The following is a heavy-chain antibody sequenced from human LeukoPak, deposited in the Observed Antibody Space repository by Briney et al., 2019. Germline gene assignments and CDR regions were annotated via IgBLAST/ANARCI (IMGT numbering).Heavy chain of an antibody. CDR2: IKQDGSDK. CDR1: GFTFSRYW. J-gene: IGHJ4*02. V-gene: IGHV3-7*01. D-gene: IGHD1-14*01. Sequence: PGGSLSLSCAASGFTFSRYWMGWVRQAPGKGLEWVANIKQDGSDKYYVDSVKGRFTISRDNAKNSLYLQMNSLRAEDTAVYYCARDRYLDYWGQGTLVTVSS. CDR3: ARDRYLDY.